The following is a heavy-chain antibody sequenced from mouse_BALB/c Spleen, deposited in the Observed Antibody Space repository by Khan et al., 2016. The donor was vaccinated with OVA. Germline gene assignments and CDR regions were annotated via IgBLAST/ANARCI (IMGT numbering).Heavy chain of an antibody. CDR1: GYTFTNYW. Sequence: QVQLQQSGAELAKPGASVKLSCRTSGYTFTNYWIQWVKQRPGQGLGWIGEIFPGTGTTYYNEHFKGKATLTIDTSSSTVYMHLSSLTSEDSAAYFCARGYFGNYDFAYWGQGTLVTVSA. V-gene: IGHV1S132*01. D-gene: IGHD2-1*01. J-gene: IGHJ3*01. CDR3: ARGYFGNYDFAY. CDR2: IFPGTGTT.